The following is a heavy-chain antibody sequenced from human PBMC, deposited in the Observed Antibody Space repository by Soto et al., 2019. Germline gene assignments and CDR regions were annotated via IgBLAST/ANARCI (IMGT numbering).Heavy chain of an antibody. V-gene: IGHV3-66*01. Sequence: EVQLVESGGGLVQPGGSLRLSCAASGFSVSDNHMSWVRQAPGKGLEWVSLIYMSDSTYYADSVKGRFTISRDTSRNTLYLQMNSLRPEDTAVYYCARDPPGNDGAFDYRGQGILVTVSS. J-gene: IGHJ4*02. CDR2: IYMSDST. D-gene: IGHD1-1*01. CDR3: ARDPPGNDGAFDY. CDR1: GFSVSDNH.